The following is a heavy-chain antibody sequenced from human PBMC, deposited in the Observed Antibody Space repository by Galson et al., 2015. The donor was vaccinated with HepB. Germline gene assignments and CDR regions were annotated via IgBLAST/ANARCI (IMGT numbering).Heavy chain of an antibody. CDR2: ISYDGSNK. CDR3: ARDPNSGSSPLDY. CDR1: GFTFSSYA. V-gene: IGHV3-30*04. Sequence: SLRLSCAASGFTFSSYAMHRVRQAPGKGLEWVAVISYDGSNKYYADSVKGRFTISRDNSKNTLYLQMNSLRAEDTAVYYCARDPNSGSSPLDYWGQGTLVTVSS. J-gene: IGHJ4*02. D-gene: IGHD1-26*01.